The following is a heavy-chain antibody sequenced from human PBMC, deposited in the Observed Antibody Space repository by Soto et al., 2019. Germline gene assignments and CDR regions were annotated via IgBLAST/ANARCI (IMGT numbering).Heavy chain of an antibody. V-gene: IGHV4-30-4*01. CDR3: ARGRYDILTGYYHYYYGMDV. CDR1: GGSISSGDYY. J-gene: IGHJ6*02. CDR2: IYYSGST. Sequence: SGTLSLTCTVSGGSISSGDYYWSWIRQPPGKGLEWIGYIYYSGSTYYNPSLKSRVTISVDTSKNQFSLKLSSVTAADTAVYYCARGRYDILTGYYHYYYGMDVWGQGTTVTVSS. D-gene: IGHD3-9*01.